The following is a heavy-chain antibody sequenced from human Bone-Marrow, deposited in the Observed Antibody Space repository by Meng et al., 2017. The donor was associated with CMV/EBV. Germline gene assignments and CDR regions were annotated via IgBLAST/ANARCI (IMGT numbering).Heavy chain of an antibody. CDR3: ARDEEGILGH. V-gene: IGHV4-34*01. J-gene: IGHJ4*02. CDR1: GGSFRGYY. Sequence: QVQLQQWGAGLLKPSETLSLTCAVYGGSFRGYYWSWIRQPPGKGLEWIGEIKHSGDTNYNPSLKSRVTISLDMSKNQFSLNLKSVTAADTAVYFCARDEEGILGHWGQGTLVTVSS. D-gene: IGHD3-16*01. CDR2: IKHSGDT.